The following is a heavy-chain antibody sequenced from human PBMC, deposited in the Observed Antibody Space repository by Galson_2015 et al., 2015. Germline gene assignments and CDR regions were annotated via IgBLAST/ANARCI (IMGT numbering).Heavy chain of an antibody. J-gene: IGHJ6*03. V-gene: IGHV3-15*01. Sequence: SLRLSCAASGFTFSNAWMSWVRQAPGKGLEWVGRIKSKTDGGTTDYAAPVRGRFTISRDDSKNTLYLQMNSLKTEDTAVYYCTTPLYEVPAELGPTYCYYMDVSSTGTPVTVSS. D-gene: IGHD2-2*01. CDR3: TTPLYEVPAELGPTYCYYMDV. CDR1: GFTFSNAW. CDR2: IKSKTDGGTT.